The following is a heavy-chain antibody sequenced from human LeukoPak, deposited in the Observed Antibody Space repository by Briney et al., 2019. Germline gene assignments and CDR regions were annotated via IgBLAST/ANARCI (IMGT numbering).Heavy chain of an antibody. J-gene: IGHJ4*02. CDR3: ARWDIRGTAHQLDY. Sequence: GGSLRLSCAVSGFTLNSHRMSWVRQAPRKGLEWVANINQDGSAKYYVDSVRGRFTISRDNAKNSMYLQMNSLRAEDTAVYYCARWDIRGTAHQLDYWGQGTLVTVSS. CDR1: GFTLNSHR. CDR2: INQDGSAK. D-gene: IGHD1-7*01. V-gene: IGHV3-7*01.